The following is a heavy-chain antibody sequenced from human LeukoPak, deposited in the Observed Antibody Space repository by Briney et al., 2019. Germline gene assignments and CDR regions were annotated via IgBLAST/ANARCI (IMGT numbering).Heavy chain of an antibody. Sequence: GGSLRLSCAASGFSFSDSWMTWVRQTPGKGLQWVASIHQDAGEKQYLDSVRGRFTISRDNARNSLQLQMNRLRIQDRAVYYCASSKDHYCRYWGEGTPVTVSS. CDR3: ASSKDHYCRY. CDR2: IHQDAGEK. J-gene: IGHJ4*02. V-gene: IGHV3-7*05. CDR1: GFSFSDSW.